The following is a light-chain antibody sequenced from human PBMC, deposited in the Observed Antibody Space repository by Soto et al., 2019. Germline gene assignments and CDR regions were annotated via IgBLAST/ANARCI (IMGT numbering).Light chain of an antibody. V-gene: IGKV3-20*01. J-gene: IGKJ4*01. CDR3: QQYGSSPLLT. Sequence: EIVLTQSPGTLSLSPGERATFSCRASQSVRSNYLAWYQQKPGPAPRLLTYGACSGATGIPDRFSASGSGTDFTLTISRLEPEDFAVYYCQQYGSSPLLTFGGGTKV. CDR1: QSVRSNY. CDR2: GAC.